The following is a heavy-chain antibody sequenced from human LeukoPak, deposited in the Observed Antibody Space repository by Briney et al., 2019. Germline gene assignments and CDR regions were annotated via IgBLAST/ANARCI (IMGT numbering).Heavy chain of an antibody. CDR3: AGIGYCSSTSCFDY. Sequence: SETLSLTCAVYGGSFSGYYWSWIRQPPGKGLEWIGEINHSGSTNYNPSLKSRVTISVDTSKNQFSLKLSSVTAADTAVYYCAGIGYCSSTSCFDYWGQGTLVTVSS. J-gene: IGHJ4*02. V-gene: IGHV4-34*01. CDR2: INHSGST. D-gene: IGHD2-2*01. CDR1: GGSFSGYY.